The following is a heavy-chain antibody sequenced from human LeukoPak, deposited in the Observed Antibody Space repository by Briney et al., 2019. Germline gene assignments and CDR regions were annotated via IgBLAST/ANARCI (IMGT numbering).Heavy chain of an antibody. CDR1: GYIFNNYW. CDR2: IHPNDAST. V-gene: IGHV5-51*01. D-gene: IGHD7-27*01. CDR3: ARHNNWGFDY. J-gene: IGHJ4*02. Sequence: GESLKISCKGSGYIFNNYWIGWVRQMPGKGLEWMAIIHPNDASTIYSPSFQGQVTISADKSINTAYLQWSTLKASDTAIYYCARHNNWGFDYWDRGTLLTVSP.